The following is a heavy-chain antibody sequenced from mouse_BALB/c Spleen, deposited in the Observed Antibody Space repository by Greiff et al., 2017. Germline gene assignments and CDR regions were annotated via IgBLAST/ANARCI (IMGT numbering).Heavy chain of an antibody. CDR1: GFNIKDTY. V-gene: IGHV14-3*02. CDR2: IDPANGNT. Sequence: EVQLQQSGAELVKPGASVKLSCTASGFNIKDTYMHWVKQRPEQGLEWIGRIDPANGNTKYDPKFQGKATITADTSSITAYLQLSSLTSEDTAVYYCARDTTVVATRGFAYWGQGTLVTVSA. D-gene: IGHD1-1*01. J-gene: IGHJ3*01. CDR3: ARDTTVVATRGFAY.